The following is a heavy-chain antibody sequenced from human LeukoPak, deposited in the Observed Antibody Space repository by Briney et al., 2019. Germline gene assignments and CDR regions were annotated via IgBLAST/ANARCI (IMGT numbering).Heavy chain of an antibody. CDR1: GFTFRGYG. Sequence: GGSLRLSCAASGFTFRGYGMSWVRQAPGKGLEWVSSINNSGDTTYYADSVKGRFTISRDNSKNTLYLQMKSLRAEDTAVYYCAKGTDYVRGSYRYFDYWGQGTLVTVSS. V-gene: IGHV3-23*01. D-gene: IGHD3-16*02. CDR3: AKGTDYVRGSYRYFDY. J-gene: IGHJ4*02. CDR2: INNSGDTT.